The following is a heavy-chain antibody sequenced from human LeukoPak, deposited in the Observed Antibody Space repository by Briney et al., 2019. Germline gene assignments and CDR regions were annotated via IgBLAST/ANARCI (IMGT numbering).Heavy chain of an antibody. Sequence: HGGSLRLSCAASGFTFRSYWMHWVRQAPGKGLVWVSRINSDGSSTSYADSVKGRFTISRDNAKNTLYLQMNSLRAEDTAVYYCAREGYYYDSSGYFRSDYWGQGTLVTVSS. CDR3: AREGYYYDSSGYFRSDY. CDR2: INSDGSST. V-gene: IGHV3-74*01. CDR1: GFTFRSYW. D-gene: IGHD3-22*01. J-gene: IGHJ4*02.